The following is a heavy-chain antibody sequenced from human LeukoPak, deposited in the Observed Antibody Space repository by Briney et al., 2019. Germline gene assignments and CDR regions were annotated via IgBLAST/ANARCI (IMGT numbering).Heavy chain of an antibody. CDR3: ARGISRYSSGWYQGGAYYYYGMDV. CDR2: IYVDGST. D-gene: IGHD6-19*01. J-gene: IGHJ6*02. Sequence: GGSLRLSCAASGLTVSSNYISWVRQAPGKGLEWVSVIYVDGSTYYADSVKGRFTISRDNSKNTLYLQMNSLRAEDTAVYYCARGISRYSSGWYQGGAYYYYGMDVWGQGTTVTVSS. V-gene: IGHV3-66*01. CDR1: GLTVSSNY.